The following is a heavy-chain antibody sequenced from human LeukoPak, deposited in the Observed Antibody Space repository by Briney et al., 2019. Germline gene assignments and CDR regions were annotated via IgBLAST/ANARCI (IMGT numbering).Heavy chain of an antibody. CDR2: ISGSGGST. D-gene: IGHD6-6*01. J-gene: IGHJ4*02. CDR1: AFTFTSYA. V-gene: IGHV3-23*01. Sequence: GRSLRLSCAPSAFTFTSYAMSWVRQAQGKGLEWVSAISGSGGSTYYADSVKGRFTISRDNSKNTLYLQMNSLRAEDTAVYYCAKEQSSSGYFDYWGQGTLVTVSS. CDR3: AKEQSSSGYFDY.